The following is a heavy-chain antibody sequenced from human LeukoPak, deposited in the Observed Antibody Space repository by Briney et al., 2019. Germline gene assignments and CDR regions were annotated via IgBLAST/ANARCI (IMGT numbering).Heavy chain of an antibody. CDR3: ARVSSLWAFDY. V-gene: IGHV3-74*01. CDR2: IRPDGSTT. D-gene: IGHD2-21*01. Sequence: GGSLRLSCAASGFTFSTYWMHWVRQTPGEGLVWVSRIRPDGSTTAYADSVRGRFTISRDNARNTLYLQLTSLGAEDTAIYYCARVSSLWAFDYWGQGTLVTVSS. CDR1: GFTFSTYW. J-gene: IGHJ4*02.